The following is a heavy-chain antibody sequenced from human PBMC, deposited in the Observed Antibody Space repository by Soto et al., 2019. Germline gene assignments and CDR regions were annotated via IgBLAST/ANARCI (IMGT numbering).Heavy chain of an antibody. D-gene: IGHD7-27*01. V-gene: IGHV1-8*01. J-gene: IGHJ4*02. CDR2: MNPNNGNT. Sequence: QVQLVQSGAEVKKPGASVKVSCKAAAYTFTSYDINWVRQATGQDFEWMGWMNPNNGNTAYAQKFQGRVTMTRDTSKSTAFMELSSLTSEDTAAYYCARGPRNWGVDYWGQGTLVTVSS. CDR1: AYTFTSYD. CDR3: ARGPRNWGVDY.